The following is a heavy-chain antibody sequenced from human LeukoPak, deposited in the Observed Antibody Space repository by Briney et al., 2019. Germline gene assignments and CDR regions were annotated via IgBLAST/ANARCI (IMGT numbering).Heavy chain of an antibody. CDR1: GGSISSSSYY. V-gene: IGHV4-39*07. Sequence: SETLSLTCTVSGGSISSSSYYWGWIRQPPGKGLEWIGSIYYSGSTYYNPSLKSRVTISVDTSKNRFSLKLSSVTAADTAVYYCARESGTTSYYYYYMDVWGKGTTVTVSS. CDR2: IYYSGST. J-gene: IGHJ6*03. D-gene: IGHD1-7*01. CDR3: ARESGTTSYYYYYMDV.